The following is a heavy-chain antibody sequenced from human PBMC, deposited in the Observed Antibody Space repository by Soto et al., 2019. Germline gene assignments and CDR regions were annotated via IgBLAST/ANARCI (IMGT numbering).Heavy chain of an antibody. D-gene: IGHD1-26*01. CDR3: AKDGVPGNGKWEWFDA. CDR1: GFAFNIHG. Sequence: EIQLLESGGGLVQPGGSLRLSCAASGFAFNIHGMTWVRQAPGRGLAWVSSLGGGDPYYADSVKGRFTISRDDSKNMGYLQMDSLRVEDTANYYCAKDGVPGNGKWEWFDARGHGNVVIASS. V-gene: IGHV3-23*01. CDR2: LGGGDP. J-gene: IGHJ5*01.